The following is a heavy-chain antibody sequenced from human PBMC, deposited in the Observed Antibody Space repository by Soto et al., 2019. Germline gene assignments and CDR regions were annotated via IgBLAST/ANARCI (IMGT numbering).Heavy chain of an antibody. Sequence: QVQLVKSGAEVKKPGTSVRISCKTSGYTFSNYDINWVRQAAGQGLEWMGWMNPKSGYTGSARNFQGRVTMTRDTSMTTAYMELSSLRSEDTAMYYCARVMGSVDFWGQGTLVTVSS. D-gene: IGHD1-26*01. V-gene: IGHV1-8*01. CDR2: MNPKSGYT. CDR3: ARVMGSVDF. J-gene: IGHJ4*02. CDR1: GYTFSNYD.